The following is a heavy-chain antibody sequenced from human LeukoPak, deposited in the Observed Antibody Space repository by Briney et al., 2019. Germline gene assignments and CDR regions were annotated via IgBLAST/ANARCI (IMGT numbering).Heavy chain of an antibody. Sequence: SETLSLTCAVYGGSFSGYYWSWIRQPPGKGLEWIGEINHSGSTDYNPSLKRRVTISVDTSKNQISLKLSSVTAADTAVYYCARSRHYYYDSSGYYSPMYYFDYWGQGTLVTVSS. CDR3: ARSRHYYYDSSGYYSPMYYFDY. D-gene: IGHD3-22*01. CDR1: GGSFSGYY. V-gene: IGHV4-34*01. J-gene: IGHJ4*02. CDR2: INHSGST.